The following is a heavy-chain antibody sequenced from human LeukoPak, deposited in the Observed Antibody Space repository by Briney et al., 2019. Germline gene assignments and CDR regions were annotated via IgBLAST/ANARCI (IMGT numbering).Heavy chain of an antibody. D-gene: IGHD6-19*01. Sequence: GGSLRLSCAASGFTFSDYDMNWIRQAPGTGLEWVSYITGSSSSKYYADSVKGRFTISRDNAKNSLYLPMNSLRAEDTAVYYCARPTTSGWYPHWGQGTMVTVSS. V-gene: IGHV3-48*01. CDR3: ARPTTSGWYPH. CDR2: ITGSSSSK. J-gene: IGHJ3*01. CDR1: GFTFSDYD.